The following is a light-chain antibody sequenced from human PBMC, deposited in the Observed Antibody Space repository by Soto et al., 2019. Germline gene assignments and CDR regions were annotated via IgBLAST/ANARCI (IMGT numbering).Light chain of an antibody. CDR2: GAS. V-gene: IGKV3-20*01. CDR3: QQYGSSRYT. Sequence: EIVLTQSPGTLSLSPGERATLSCRASQSVSSSYLAWYQQKLGQAPRLLIYGASTRATGIPERFSGSGSGTDFTLTISRLVPEDFAVYYCQQYGSSRYTFSQGTKLEIK. J-gene: IGKJ2*01. CDR1: QSVSSSY.